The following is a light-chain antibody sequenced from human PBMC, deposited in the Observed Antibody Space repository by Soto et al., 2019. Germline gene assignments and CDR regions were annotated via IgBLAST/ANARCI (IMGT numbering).Light chain of an antibody. CDR2: ASS. V-gene: IGKV1-12*01. Sequence: DIQMTQSPSSVSASVGHRVTITCRASQDISNWLAWYQQKPGKAPKLLIYASSSLQSGVPPRFSGSGSGTDFTLTISSLQPEDFATYYCQQANSFPWTFGRGTKVEIK. CDR3: QQANSFPWT. J-gene: IGKJ1*01. CDR1: QDISNW.